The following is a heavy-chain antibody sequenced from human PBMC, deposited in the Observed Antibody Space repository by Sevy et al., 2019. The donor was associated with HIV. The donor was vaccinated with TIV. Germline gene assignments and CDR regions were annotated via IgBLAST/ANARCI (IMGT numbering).Heavy chain of an antibody. Sequence: GGSLRLSCAASGLSVSDNYMNWVRHAPGKGLELVSVIYSDGRTYYPDSVKGRFSISRDNSKNTLYLHMKSLRPEDTAVYYCARDRYYDASGYYYYYYGMDVWGQGTTVTVS. D-gene: IGHD3-22*01. J-gene: IGHJ6*02. V-gene: IGHV3-66*01. CDR2: IYSDGRT. CDR3: ARDRYYDASGYYYYYYGMDV. CDR1: GLSVSDNY.